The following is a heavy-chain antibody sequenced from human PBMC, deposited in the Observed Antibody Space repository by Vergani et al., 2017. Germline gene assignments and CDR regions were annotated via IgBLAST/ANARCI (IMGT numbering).Heavy chain of an antibody. CDR1: NDSVSNTFYY. J-gene: IGHJ2*01. Sequence: QVQLQESGPGLVKPSETLSLTCTVSNDSVSNTFYYWGWIRQTPGKGLEWIGRIYYSGSTYYNPSIESRVTMSVDTSKSQFSLNLSSVTAADTAVYYCARVGHLVAVTGEGPSLYLWGRGTMVTVSS. V-gene: IGHV4-39*01. CDR3: ARVGHLVAVTGEGPSLYL. D-gene: IGHD2-21*02. CDR2: IYYSGST.